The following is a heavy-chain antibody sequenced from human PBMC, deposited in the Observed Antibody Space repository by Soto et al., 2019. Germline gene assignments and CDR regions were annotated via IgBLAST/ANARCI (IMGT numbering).Heavy chain of an antibody. J-gene: IGHJ5*02. CDR2: IYHSGST. CDR1: GGSISSSNW. CDR3: ASQEIAAAGWGRFDP. Sequence: PSETLSLTCAVSGGSISSSNWWSWVRQPPGKGLEWIGEIYHSGSTNYNPSLKSRVTISVDKSKNQFSLKLSSVTAADTAVYYCASQEIAAAGWGRFDPWGQGTLVTVS. D-gene: IGHD6-13*01. V-gene: IGHV4-4*02.